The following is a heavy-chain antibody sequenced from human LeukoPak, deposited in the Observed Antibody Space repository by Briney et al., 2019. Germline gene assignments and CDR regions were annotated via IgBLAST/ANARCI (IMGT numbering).Heavy chain of an antibody. CDR1: GFTFDDYG. Sequence: PGGSLRLSCAASGFTFDDYGMSWVRQAPGKGLVWVSRINSDGSSTSYADSVKGRFTISRDNAKNTLYLQMNSLRAEDTAVYYCARGAPVIVVVVAATPDYWGQGTLVTVSS. D-gene: IGHD2-15*01. V-gene: IGHV3-74*01. CDR2: INSDGSST. CDR3: ARGAPVIVVVVAATPDY. J-gene: IGHJ4*02.